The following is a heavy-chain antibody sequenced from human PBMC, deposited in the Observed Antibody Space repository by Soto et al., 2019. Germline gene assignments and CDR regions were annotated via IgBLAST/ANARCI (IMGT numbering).Heavy chain of an antibody. Sequence: GGSLSLSCAASGFTFSNAWMSWVRQAPGKGLEWVGRIKSKTDGGTTDYAAPVKGRFTISRDDSKNTLYLQMNSLKTEDTAVYYCTTDSGYYFWSGYYWGRRYYYYYMDVWGKGTTVTVSS. J-gene: IGHJ6*03. CDR3: TTDSGYYFWSGYYWGRRYYYYYMDV. D-gene: IGHD3-3*01. V-gene: IGHV3-15*01. CDR2: IKSKTDGGTT. CDR1: GFTFSNAW.